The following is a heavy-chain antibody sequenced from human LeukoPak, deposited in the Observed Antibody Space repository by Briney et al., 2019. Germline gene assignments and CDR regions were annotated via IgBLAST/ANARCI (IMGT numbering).Heavy chain of an antibody. CDR1: GFTFSSYA. CDR2: ISSNGGST. J-gene: IGHJ4*02. Sequence: GGSLRLSCAASGFTFSSYAMHWVRQAPGKGLEYVSAISSNGGSTYYANSVKGRFTISRDNSKNTLYLQMGSLRTEAMAVYYCARCCSSTSCYSAYWGQGTLVTVSS. D-gene: IGHD2-2*02. CDR3: ARCCSSTSCYSAY. V-gene: IGHV3-64*01.